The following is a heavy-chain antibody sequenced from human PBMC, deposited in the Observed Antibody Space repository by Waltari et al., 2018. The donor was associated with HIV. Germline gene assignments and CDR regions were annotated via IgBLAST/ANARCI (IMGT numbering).Heavy chain of an antibody. CDR1: GFTFRNAW. Sequence: EVQLVESGGGLVKPGGALRLSRGAPGFTFRNAWMSWVRQAPGKGLEWVGRIKSKTDGGTTDYAAPVKGRFTISRDDSKNTLYLQMNSLKTEDTAVYYCITDPGYYYGNSHFDYWGQGTLVTVSS. CDR3: ITDPGYYYGNSHFDY. J-gene: IGHJ4*02. V-gene: IGHV3-15*01. CDR2: IKSKTDGGTT. D-gene: IGHD3-10*01.